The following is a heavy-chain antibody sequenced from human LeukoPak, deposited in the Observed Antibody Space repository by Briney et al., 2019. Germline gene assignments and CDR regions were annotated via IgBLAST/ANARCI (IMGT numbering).Heavy chain of an antibody. J-gene: IGHJ4*02. V-gene: IGHV1-18*01. Sequence: ASVKVSSKASGYTFTNYGISWVRQAPGQGLEWMGWIIANNGNTNYAQKLQGRVTMTTDTSTSTAYMELRSLRSDDTAVYYCARDPGYNFDYWGQGILVTVSS. CDR3: ARDPGYNFDY. CDR2: IIANNGNT. CDR1: GYTFTNYG. D-gene: IGHD3-16*02.